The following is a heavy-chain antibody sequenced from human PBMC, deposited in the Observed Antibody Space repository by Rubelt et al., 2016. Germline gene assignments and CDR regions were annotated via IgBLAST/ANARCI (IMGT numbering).Heavy chain of an antibody. V-gene: IGHV3-72*01. CDR3: NWDGDIHFSMNV. Sequence: DHYIEWVRQAPGKGLEWVGRIRDKTKSYSTEFAASVKGRFTISRDDSKNSVSVQMNSLKTEDTAVYYCNWDGDIHFSMNVWGRGTTVTVSS. D-gene: IGHD3-10*01. CDR2: IRDKTKSYST. CDR1: DHY. J-gene: IGHJ6*02.